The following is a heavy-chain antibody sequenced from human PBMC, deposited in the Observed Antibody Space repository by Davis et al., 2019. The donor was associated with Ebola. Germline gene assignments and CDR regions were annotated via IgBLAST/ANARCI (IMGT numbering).Heavy chain of an antibody. CDR3: VRDRHDTSGYGF. J-gene: IGHJ4*02. V-gene: IGHV6-1*01. CDR2: TYYKSKWYN. CDR1: GDSVSSNIAV. D-gene: IGHD3-22*01. Sequence: SQTLSLTCAISGDSVSSNIAVWHWIRQSPSGGLEWLRRTYYKSKWYNDYAVSVKSRITINPDTSKNQFSLKLTSVTAADTAVYYCVRDRHDTSGYGFWGQGTLVTVSS.